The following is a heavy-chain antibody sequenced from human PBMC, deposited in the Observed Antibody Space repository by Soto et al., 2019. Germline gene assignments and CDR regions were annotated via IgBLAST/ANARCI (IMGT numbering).Heavy chain of an antibody. CDR1: GYTFTSYY. Sequence: VASVKVSCKASGYTFTSYYMHFVRQAPGQGLECMGIINPSFFSTSYAQKCQGRVTITMGTSTITFDMELSMLVSDGTGVYYFAGXPPPSRYDFWSGYYQPSFDYWGQGTLVTVSS. D-gene: IGHD3-3*01. CDR2: INPSFFST. J-gene: IGHJ4*02. V-gene: IGHV1-46*03. CDR3: AGXPPPSRYDFWSGYYQPSFDY.